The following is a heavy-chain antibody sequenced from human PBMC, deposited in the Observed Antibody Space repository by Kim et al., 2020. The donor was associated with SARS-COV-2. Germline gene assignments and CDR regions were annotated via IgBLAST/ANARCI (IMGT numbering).Heavy chain of an antibody. Sequence: GGSLRLSCAASGFSFGDYVMHWVRQAPGKGLEWVSGNWGNGATIGYADSAKGRFTISRDNPQNSLYLQMDRLRAHDTALYNCAKGARYDWNELDNW. D-gene: IGHD1-20*01. CDR2: NWGNGATI. CDR1: GFSFGDYV. CDR3: AKGARYDWNELDNW. V-gene: IGHV3-9*01. J-gene: IGHJ5*01.